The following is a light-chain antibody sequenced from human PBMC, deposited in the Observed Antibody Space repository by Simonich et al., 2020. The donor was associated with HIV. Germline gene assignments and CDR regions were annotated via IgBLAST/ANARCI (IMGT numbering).Light chain of an antibody. CDR3: QQSNGYPT. Sequence: AIQLTQSPSSLSASVGDRVTITCRASQGIKNALIWYQQKPGKAPKVLIFDASSLESGVPSRFSGSGSGTDFTLTISSLQPEDFATYYCQQSNGYPTFGQGTKLEIK. J-gene: IGKJ2*01. CDR2: DAS. V-gene: IGKV1-13*02. CDR1: QGIKNA.